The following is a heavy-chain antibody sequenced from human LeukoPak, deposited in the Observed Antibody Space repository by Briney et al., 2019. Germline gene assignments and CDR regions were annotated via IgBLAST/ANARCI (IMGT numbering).Heavy chain of an antibody. Sequence: ASVKVSCKASGYTFTSYGISWVRQAPGQGLEWMGWISAYNGNTNYAQKLQGRVTMTTDTSTSTAYMELRSLRSDDTAVYYCARDLEYSSSFGFDPWGQGTLVTVSS. CDR2: ISAYNGNT. D-gene: IGHD6-13*01. CDR3: ARDLEYSSSFGFDP. J-gene: IGHJ5*02. V-gene: IGHV1-18*01. CDR1: GYTFTSYG.